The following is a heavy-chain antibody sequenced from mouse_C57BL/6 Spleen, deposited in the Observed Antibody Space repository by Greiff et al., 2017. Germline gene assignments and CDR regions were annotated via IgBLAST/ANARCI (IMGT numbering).Heavy chain of an antibody. CDR2: ISSGGSYT. V-gene: IGHV5-6*01. CDR1: GFTFSSYG. J-gene: IGHJ1*03. Sequence: DVQLQESGGDLVKPGGSLKLSCAASGFTFSSYGMSWVRQTPDKRLEWVATISSGGSYTYYPDSVKGRFTISRDNAKNTLYLQMSSLKSEDTAMYYCARRRDGGYFDVWGTGTTVTVSS. CDR3: ARRRDGGYFDV. D-gene: IGHD3-3*01.